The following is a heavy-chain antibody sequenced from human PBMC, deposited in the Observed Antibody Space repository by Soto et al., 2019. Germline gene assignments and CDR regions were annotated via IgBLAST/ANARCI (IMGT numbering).Heavy chain of an antibody. Sequence: XXTLSLTCTVSCGSIISYYWGWIRQPPGKGMEWIGXIYYSXSTNYKPSLKXXVTISVDTSKNQLSLKLSSVNDADKDVYYCARLRFLSYMDVWGKGTTVTVYS. D-gene: IGHD3-3*01. J-gene: IGHJ6*03. CDR1: CGSIISYY. CDR3: ARLRFLSYMDV. V-gene: IGHV4-59*08. CDR2: IYYSXST.